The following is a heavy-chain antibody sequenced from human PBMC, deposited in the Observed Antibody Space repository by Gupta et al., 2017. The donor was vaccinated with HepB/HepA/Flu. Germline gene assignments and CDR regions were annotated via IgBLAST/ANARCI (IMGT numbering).Heavy chain of an antibody. J-gene: IGHJ6*03. CDR2: IIPIFGTA. CDR1: GGTFSSYA. V-gene: IGHV1-69*01. Sequence: QVQLVQSGAEVKKPGSSVKVSCKASGGTFSSYAISWVRQAPGQGLEWMGGIIPIFGTANYAQKFQGRVTITADESTSTAYMELSSLRSEDTAVYYCARADVVVPAVDNGPDYYYYYMDVWGKGTTVTVSS. D-gene: IGHD2-2*01. CDR3: ARADVVVPAVDNGPDYYYYYMDV.